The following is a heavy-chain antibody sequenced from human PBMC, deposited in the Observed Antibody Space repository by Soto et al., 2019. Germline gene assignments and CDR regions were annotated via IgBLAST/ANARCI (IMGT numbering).Heavy chain of an antibody. CDR1: GGSISSYD. Sequence: SETLSLTCTVSGGSISSYDWSWIRQPPGKGLEWIGYIYDSGSTKYNPSLKSRATISVDTSKNQFSLKLSSVTAADTAVYYCAREYTSAWHRWFDPWGHGTLVTVSS. CDR3: AREYTSAWHRWFDP. D-gene: IGHD6-25*01. J-gene: IGHJ5*02. V-gene: IGHV4-59*01. CDR2: IYDSGST.